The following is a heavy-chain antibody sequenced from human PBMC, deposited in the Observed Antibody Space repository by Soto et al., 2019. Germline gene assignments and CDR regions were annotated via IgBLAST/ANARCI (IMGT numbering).Heavy chain of an antibody. CDR2: ISSSGDST. D-gene: IGHD5-12*01. CDR3: AKDPPSPWTANWVDP. V-gene: IGHV3-23*01. Sequence: EEQVSESGGGVVQSGGSLRLSCAASGFTFNTFAMSWVRQAPGKGLEWVSHISSSGDSTDYADSVRGRLTISRDNSKNVLFLQMNSLRADDTATYYCAKDPPSPWTANWVDPWGKGTLGTVAS. CDR1: GFTFNTFA. J-gene: IGHJ5*02.